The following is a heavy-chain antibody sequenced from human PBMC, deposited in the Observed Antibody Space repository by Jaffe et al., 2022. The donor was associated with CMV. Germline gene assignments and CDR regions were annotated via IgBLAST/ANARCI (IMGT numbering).Heavy chain of an antibody. D-gene: IGHD2-2*01. CDR2: ISGSGGST. V-gene: IGHV3-23*04. CDR1: GFTFSSYA. J-gene: IGHJ6*03. CDR3: AKDVQDCSSTSCYHGFLYYMDV. Sequence: EVQLVESGGGLVQPGGSLRLSCAASGFTFSSYAMSWVRQAPGKGLEWVSAISGSGGSTYYADSVKGRFTISRDNSKNTLYLQMNSLRAEDTAVYYCAKDVQDCSSTSCYHGFLYYMDVWGKGTTVTVSS.